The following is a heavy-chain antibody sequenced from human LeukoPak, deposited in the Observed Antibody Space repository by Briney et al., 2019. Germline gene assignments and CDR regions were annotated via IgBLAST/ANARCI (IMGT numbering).Heavy chain of an antibody. D-gene: IGHD5-24*01. CDR3: ARDGLYLRDGYNYYNY. CDR2: IIPIFGTA. CDR1: RGTVSSYA. Sequence: SVNVSCKASRGTVSSYAIIWVRQAPGQGLEWMGGIIPIFGTANYAQKFQGRVTITADESTSTVYMELSSLRSEDTAVYYCARDGLYLRDGYNYYNYWGQGTLVTVSS. J-gene: IGHJ4*02. V-gene: IGHV1-69*01.